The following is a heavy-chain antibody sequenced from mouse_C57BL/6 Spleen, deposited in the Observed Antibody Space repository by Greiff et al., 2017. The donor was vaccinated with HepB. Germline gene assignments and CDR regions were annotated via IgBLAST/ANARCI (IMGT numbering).Heavy chain of an antibody. V-gene: IGHV1-54*01. CDR3: ARANWSYYAMDY. Sequence: QVQLKQSGAELVRPGTSVKVSCKASGYAFTNYLIEWVKQRPGQGLEWIGVINPGSGGTNYNEKFKGKATLTADKSSSTAYMQLSSLTSEDSAVYFCARANWSYYAMDYWGQGTSVTVSS. CDR1: GYAFTNYL. CDR2: INPGSGGT. D-gene: IGHD4-1*01. J-gene: IGHJ4*01.